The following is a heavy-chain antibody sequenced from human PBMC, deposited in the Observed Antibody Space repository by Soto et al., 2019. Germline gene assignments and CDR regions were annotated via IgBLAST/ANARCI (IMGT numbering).Heavy chain of an antibody. CDR3: AREGPHSALLVDY. CDR1: GFTFSSYG. D-gene: IGHD1-26*01. CDR2: IWYDGSNK. J-gene: IGHJ4*02. V-gene: IGHV3-33*01. Sequence: QVQLVESGGGVVQPGRSLRLSCAASGFTFSSYGMHWVRQAPGKGLEWVAVIWYDGSNKYYADSVKGRFTISRDNSKNTLYLQMNSLRAVDTAVYYCAREGPHSALLVDYWGQGTLVTVSS.